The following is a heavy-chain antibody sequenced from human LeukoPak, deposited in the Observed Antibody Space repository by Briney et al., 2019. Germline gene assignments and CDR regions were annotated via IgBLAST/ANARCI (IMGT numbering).Heavy chain of an antibody. J-gene: IGHJ5*02. CDR2: IYPGDSDT. V-gene: IGHV5-51*01. D-gene: IGHD3-22*01. CDR1: GYSFTSYW. Sequence: GESLKISCKGSGYSFTSYWIGWVRQMPGKGLEWMGIIYPGDSDTRYSPSFQGQVTISADKSISTAYLQWSSLKASDTAMYYCARSTYYDSSGYHSNWFDPWGQGTLVTVSS. CDR3: ARSTYYDSSGYHSNWFDP.